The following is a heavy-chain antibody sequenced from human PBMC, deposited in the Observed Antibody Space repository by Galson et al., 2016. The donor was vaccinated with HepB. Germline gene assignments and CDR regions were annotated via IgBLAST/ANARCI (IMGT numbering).Heavy chain of an antibody. D-gene: IGHD6-6*01. Sequence: SLRLSCAASGFTFNSYAMNWVRQAPGKGLEWVSGLRGSGSSTYYADSVRGRFTFSRDNSENTLYLQMNSQRAEDTAVYYCARADRPYYYYGMYVWGQGTTVTVSS. CDR3: ARADRPYYYYGMYV. J-gene: IGHJ6*02. CDR2: LRGSGSST. V-gene: IGHV3-23*01. CDR1: GFTFNSYA.